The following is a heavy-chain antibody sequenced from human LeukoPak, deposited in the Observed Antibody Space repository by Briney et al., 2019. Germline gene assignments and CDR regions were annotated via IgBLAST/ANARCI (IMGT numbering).Heavy chain of an antibody. Sequence: GATEKISCKVSGYTFTDYYMHWVQQAPGKGLEWMGLVDPEDGETIYAEKFQGRVTITADTSTDTAYMELSSLRSEDTAVYYCATGIAVAGIPYYFDYWGQGTLVTVSS. CDR3: ATGIAVAGIPYYFDY. J-gene: IGHJ4*02. CDR1: GYTFTDYY. D-gene: IGHD6-19*01. V-gene: IGHV1-69-2*01. CDR2: VDPEDGET.